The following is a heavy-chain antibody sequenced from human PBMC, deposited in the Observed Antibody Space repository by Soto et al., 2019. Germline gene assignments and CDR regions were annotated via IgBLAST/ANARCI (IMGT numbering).Heavy chain of an antibody. V-gene: IGHV5-51*01. CDR2: IYPDNSNT. CDR3: ARRTYGDPANYYYYYMDV. D-gene: IGHD4-17*01. J-gene: IGHJ6*03. Sequence: PGESLKISCKTSGCSFRSYWIGWVRQMPGKGLEWMGIIYPDNSNTRYSPSFQGQVTISADKSISTAYLQWSSLKASDTAMYYCARRTYGDPANYYYYYMDVWGKGTTVTVSS. CDR1: GCSFRSYW.